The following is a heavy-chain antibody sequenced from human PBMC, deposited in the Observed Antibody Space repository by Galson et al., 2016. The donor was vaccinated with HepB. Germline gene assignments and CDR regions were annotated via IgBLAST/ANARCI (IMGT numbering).Heavy chain of an antibody. CDR1: GAPISPSNW. Sequence: SETLCLTCAVSGAPISPSNWWSWVRQPPGKGLEWIGEIYHDGSTNYNPSLQSRVTISVDKSNNELSLTLNSVSAADPAIYYCARGGLIWYQNCFDLWGQGTLVTVSS. CDR3: ARGGLIWYQNCFDL. J-gene: IGHJ5*02. D-gene: IGHD2-8*01. CDR2: IYHDGST. V-gene: IGHV4-4*02.